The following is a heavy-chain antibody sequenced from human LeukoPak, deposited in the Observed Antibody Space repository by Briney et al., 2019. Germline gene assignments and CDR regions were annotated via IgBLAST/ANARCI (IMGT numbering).Heavy chain of an antibody. D-gene: IGHD2-8*02. CDR1: GFTVSTNY. CDR2: IYSGGST. Sequence: GGSLRLSCAASGFTVSTNYMTWVRQAPGKGLEWVSVIYSGGSTYYADSVKGRFTISRDNSKKMLYLQMNSLRAEDTAVYYCARGWVLATGAFDIWGQGTMVTVSS. V-gene: IGHV3-53*01. J-gene: IGHJ3*02. CDR3: ARGWVLATGAFDI.